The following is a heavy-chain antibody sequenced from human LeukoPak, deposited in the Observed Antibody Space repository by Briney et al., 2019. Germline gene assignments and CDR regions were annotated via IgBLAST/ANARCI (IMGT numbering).Heavy chain of an antibody. CDR3: ARGNYSGYYYYSGEDY. Sequence: ASVKVSCKASGGTFSSYAISWVRQAPGQGFEWMGGIIPIFGTANYAQKFQGRVTITTDESTSTAYMELSSLRSEDTAVYYCARGNYSGYYYYSGEDYWGQGTLVTVSS. CDR1: GGTFSSYA. J-gene: IGHJ4*02. V-gene: IGHV1-69*05. D-gene: IGHD3-22*01. CDR2: IIPIFGTA.